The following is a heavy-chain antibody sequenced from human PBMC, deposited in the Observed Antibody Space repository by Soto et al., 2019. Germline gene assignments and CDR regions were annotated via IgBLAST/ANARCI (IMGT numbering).Heavy chain of an antibody. J-gene: IGHJ5*02. Sequence: AVKVSCKSSGGTFSSYAISWVRQAPGQGLEWMGGIIPIFGTANYAQKFQGRVTITADKSTSTAYMELSSLRSEDTAVYYCARSRGITGTTGNRFDRWGQGTLVTV. CDR3: ARSRGITGTTGNRFDR. CDR1: GGTFSSYA. V-gene: IGHV1-69*06. D-gene: IGHD1-7*01. CDR2: IIPIFGTA.